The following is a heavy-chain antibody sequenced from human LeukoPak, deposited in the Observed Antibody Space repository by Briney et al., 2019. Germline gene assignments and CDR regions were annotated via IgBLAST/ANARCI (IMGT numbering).Heavy chain of an antibody. V-gene: IGHV4-59*01. CDR3: ARVGTGDRAFDY. CDR2: IYYSGST. J-gene: IGHJ4*02. CDR1: GGSISSYY. Sequence: SETLSLTCTVSGGSISSYYWSWIRQPPGKGLEWIGYIYYSGSTNYNPSLKSRVTISVDTSKNQFSLKLSSVTAADTAVYYCARVGTGDRAFDYWGQGTLVTVSS. D-gene: IGHD7-27*01.